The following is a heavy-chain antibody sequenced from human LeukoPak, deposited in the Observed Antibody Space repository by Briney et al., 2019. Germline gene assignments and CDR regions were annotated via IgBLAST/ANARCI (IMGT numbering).Heavy chain of an antibody. CDR3: ARAQWWGGYCSSTSCTNYYLDV. CDR1: GYTFSGYY. Sequence: ASVKVSCKASGYTFSGYYMHWVRQAPGQGLEWMGWINPNSGGTNYAQKFQGRVTMTRDTSISTAYMELNRLRSDDTAVYYCARAQWWGGYCSSTSCTNYYLDVWGKGTTVTVSS. D-gene: IGHD2-2*01. V-gene: IGHV1-2*02. J-gene: IGHJ6*03. CDR2: INPNSGGT.